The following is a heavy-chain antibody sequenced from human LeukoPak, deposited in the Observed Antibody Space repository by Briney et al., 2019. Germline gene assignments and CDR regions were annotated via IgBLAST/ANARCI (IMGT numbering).Heavy chain of an antibody. CDR3: ARVAVVPAAIGPFDP. CDR1: GYTFTSYG. V-gene: IGHV1-18*01. Sequence: ASVKVSCKASGYTFTSYGISWVRQAPGQGLEWMGWISAYNGNTNYAQKLQGRVTMTTDTSTSTAYMELRSLRSDDTAVYYCARVAVVPAAIGPFDPWGQGTLVTVSS. CDR2: ISAYNGNT. D-gene: IGHD2-2*01. J-gene: IGHJ5*02.